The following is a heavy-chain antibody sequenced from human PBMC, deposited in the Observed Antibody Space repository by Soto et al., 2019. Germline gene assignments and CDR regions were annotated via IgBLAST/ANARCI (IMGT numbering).Heavy chain of an antibody. CDR2: ISYDGSIT. D-gene: IGHD3-10*01. J-gene: IGHJ4*02. V-gene: IGHV3-30-3*01. CDR3: AIAYYYAGKSKEAFVY. Sequence: QVQLVESGGGVVQPGRSLRLSCAASGFTFNTYTMHWARQAPGKVLEWVAVISYDGSITYYGDSVKGRFTISRDNSKKTLFLQMNSLGAEDTAVYYCAIAYYYAGKSKEAFVYWGQGTLVTVSS. CDR1: GFTFNTYT.